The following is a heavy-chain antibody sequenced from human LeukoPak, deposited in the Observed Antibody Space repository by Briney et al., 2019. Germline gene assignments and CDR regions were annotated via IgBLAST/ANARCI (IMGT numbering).Heavy chain of an antibody. J-gene: IGHJ4*02. Sequence: PGRSLRLSCTTFGFTFSGYAMSWVRQAPGKGLEWVGFIRSKAYGGTTEYAASVKGRFTISRDDSKSIAYLEMNSLITEDTAVYYCTRGNQVLLYFFDYWGQGTLATVSA. CDR3: TRGNQVLLYFFDY. CDR2: IRSKAYGGTT. D-gene: IGHD2-2*01. V-gene: IGHV3-49*04. CDR1: GFTFSGYA.